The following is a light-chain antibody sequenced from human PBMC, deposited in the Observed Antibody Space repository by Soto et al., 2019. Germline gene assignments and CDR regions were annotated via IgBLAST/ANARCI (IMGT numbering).Light chain of an antibody. CDR1: SGHTSYA. CDR3: QTWGTGFPV. CDR2: IDSDGSH. J-gene: IGLJ2*01. V-gene: IGLV4-69*01. Sequence: QPVLTQSPSASASLGASVKLTCTLSSGHTSYAIAWHQQQPEKGPRYLMKIDSDGSHTKGDGIPDRFSGSSSGAERYLTISSLQSEDVADYYCQTWGTGFPVFGGGTQLTVL.